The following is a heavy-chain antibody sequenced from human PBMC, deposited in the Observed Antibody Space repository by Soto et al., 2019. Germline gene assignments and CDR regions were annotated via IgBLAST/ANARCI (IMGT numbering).Heavy chain of an antibody. Sequence: GYSFTSYWISWVRQMPGKGLEWMGRIDPSDSYTNYSPSFQGHVTISADKSISTAYLQWSSLKASDTAMYYCAREQWLARGWFDPWGQGTLVTVSS. CDR2: IDPSDSYT. J-gene: IGHJ5*02. V-gene: IGHV5-10-1*01. CDR1: GYSFTSYW. CDR3: AREQWLARGWFDP. D-gene: IGHD6-19*01.